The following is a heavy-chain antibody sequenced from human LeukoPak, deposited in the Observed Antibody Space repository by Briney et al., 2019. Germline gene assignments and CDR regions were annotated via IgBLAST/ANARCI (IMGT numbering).Heavy chain of an antibody. V-gene: IGHV3-21*01. D-gene: IGHD3-3*01. CDR3: ARVFRPSLTVFIIRGAFDI. J-gene: IGHJ3*02. CDR2: ISSSGSYI. CDR1: GFTFNNYG. Sequence: GGSLRLSCAASGFTFNNYGIDWVRQAPGKGLEWVSSISSSGSYIYYADSVKGRFTVSRDNDKNSLYLQMNSLSVEDTAVYYCARVFRPSLTVFIIRGAFDIWGQGTMVTVSS.